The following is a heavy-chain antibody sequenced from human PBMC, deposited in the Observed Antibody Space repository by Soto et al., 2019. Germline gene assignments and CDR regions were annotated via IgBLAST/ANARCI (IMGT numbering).Heavy chain of an antibody. CDR1: GASISSGGYY. CDR3: ARATLN. CDR2: IYYSGST. Sequence: QVHLQESGPGLLKPSQTLSLTCTVSGASISSGGYYWTWIRQHPGKGLEWIGYIYYSGSTYSNLSLKHRVTISVDTSKTQFSLKLSSVTAADTAVYYCARATLNWSQGTLVTVSS. V-gene: IGHV4-31*03. J-gene: IGHJ4*02.